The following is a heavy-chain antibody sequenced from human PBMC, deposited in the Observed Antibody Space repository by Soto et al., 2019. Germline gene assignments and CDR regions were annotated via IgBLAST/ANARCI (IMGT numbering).Heavy chain of an antibody. CDR3: ALKHSSSWAYYYYYMDV. Sequence: EVQLVESGGGLIQPGGSLRLSCAASGFTFRSYWMHWVRQGPGKGLAWVARISSDGSSTSYADSVKGRFTISRDNAKNTLYLQMNSLGAEDTAVYYCALKHSSSWAYYYYYMDVWGRGTTVTVSS. CDR2: ISSDGSST. CDR1: GFTFRSYW. J-gene: IGHJ6*03. D-gene: IGHD6-13*01. V-gene: IGHV3-74*01.